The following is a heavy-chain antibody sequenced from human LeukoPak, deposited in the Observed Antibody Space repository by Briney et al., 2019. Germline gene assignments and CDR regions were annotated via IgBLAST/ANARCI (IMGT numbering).Heavy chain of an antibody. CDR2: IYSGVST. CDR1: GGSISSSTYY. V-gene: IGHV4-39*07. J-gene: IGHJ4*02. D-gene: IGHD2/OR15-2a*01. CDR3: ARGGSLWNFSN. Sequence: SETLSLTCTVSGGSISSSTYYWGWIRQPPGKGLDWIGSIYSGVSTYYDPSLKSRVTISVDTSKNQFSLKLSSLTAADTAVYYCARGGSLWNFSNWGQGTLVTVSS.